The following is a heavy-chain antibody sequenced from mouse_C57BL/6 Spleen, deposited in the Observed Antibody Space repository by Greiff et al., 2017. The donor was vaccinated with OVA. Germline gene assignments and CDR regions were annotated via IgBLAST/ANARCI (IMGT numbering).Heavy chain of an antibody. CDR3: ARGLYDYDGTWFAY. V-gene: IGHV3-6*01. CDR2: ISYDGSN. D-gene: IGHD2-4*01. CDR1: GYSITSGYY. J-gene: IGHJ3*01. Sequence: EVQVVESGPGLVKPSQSLSLTCSVTGYSITSGYYWNWIRQFPGNKLEWMGYISYDGSNNYNPSLKNRISITRDTSKNQFFLKLNSVTTEDTATYYCARGLYDYDGTWFAYWGQGTLVTVSA.